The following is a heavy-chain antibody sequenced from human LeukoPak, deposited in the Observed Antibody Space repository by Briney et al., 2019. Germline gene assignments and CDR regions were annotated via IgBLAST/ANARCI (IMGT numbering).Heavy chain of an antibody. CDR3: ARSLGYRIAVASNVYYYYYMDV. V-gene: IGHV2-5*02. J-gene: IGHJ6*03. Sequence: SGPMLVKPTQTLTLTCTFSGFSLSTSGVGVGWIRQPPGKALECLALIYWDDDKRYSPSLKSRLTITKDTSKNQVVLTMTNMDPVDTATYYCARSLGYRIAVASNVYYYYYMDVWGKGSTVTVSS. CDR1: GFSLSTSGVG. CDR2: IYWDDDK. D-gene: IGHD6-19*01.